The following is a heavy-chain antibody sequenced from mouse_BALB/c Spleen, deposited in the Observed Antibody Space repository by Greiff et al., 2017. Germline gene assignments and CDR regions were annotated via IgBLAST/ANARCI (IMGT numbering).Heavy chain of an antibody. CDR1: GSAFTNYL. CDR3: ARGERAMDY. V-gene: IGHV1-54*01. CDR2: INPGSGGT. J-gene: IGHJ4*01. Sequence: VQLQQSGAELVRPGTSVKVSCKASGSAFTNYLIEWVKQRPGPGLEWIGVINPGSGGTNYNEKFKGKATLTADKSSSTAYMQLSSLTSDDSAVYFCARGERAMDYWGQGTSVTVSS.